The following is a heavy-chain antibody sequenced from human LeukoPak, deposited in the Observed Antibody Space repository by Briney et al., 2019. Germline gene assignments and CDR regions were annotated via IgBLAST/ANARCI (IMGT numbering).Heavy chain of an antibody. D-gene: IGHD3-10*01. V-gene: IGHV3-23*01. CDR2: ISDSGGST. Sequence: GGSLRLSCAASGFTFSSYAMSWVRQAPGKGLEWVSAISDSGGSTYYADSVKGRFTISRDNSKNTLYLQMNSLRAEDTAVYYCAKDQGDVVLLWFGESPGAFDIWGQGTMVTVSS. CDR1: GFTFSSYA. J-gene: IGHJ3*02. CDR3: AKDQGDVVLLWFGESPGAFDI.